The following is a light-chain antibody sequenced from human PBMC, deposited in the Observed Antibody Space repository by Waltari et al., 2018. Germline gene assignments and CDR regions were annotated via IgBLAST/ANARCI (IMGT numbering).Light chain of an antibody. V-gene: IGLV2-14*01. CDR3: SSYTSSSTLV. CDR2: AVS. CDR1: SRDVGGYNY. Sequence: QSALTQPASVSGSPGHSITISCTGTSRDVGGYNYVSWYQQHPGKAPKLMIYAVSNRPSGVSNRFSGSKSGNTASLTISGLQAEDEADYYCSSYTSSSTLVFGGGTKLTVL. J-gene: IGLJ2*01.